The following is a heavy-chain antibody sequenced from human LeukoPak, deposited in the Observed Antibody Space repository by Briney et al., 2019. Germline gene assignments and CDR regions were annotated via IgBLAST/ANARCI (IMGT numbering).Heavy chain of an antibody. V-gene: IGHV1-2*02. CDR2: INPNSGGT. CDR3: ARSDYGSGSYRY. Sequence: ASVKDSCKASGYTFTGYYMHWVRQAPGQGLEWMGWINPNSGGTNYAQKFQGRVTMTRDTSISTAYMELNRLRSDDTAVYYCARSDYGSGSYRYWGQGTLVTVSS. D-gene: IGHD3-10*01. J-gene: IGHJ4*02. CDR1: GYTFTGYY.